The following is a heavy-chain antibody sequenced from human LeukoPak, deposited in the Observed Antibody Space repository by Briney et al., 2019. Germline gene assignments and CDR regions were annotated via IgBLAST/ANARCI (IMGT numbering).Heavy chain of an antibody. CDR3: ASLSRDGYNFGYYFDY. D-gene: IGHD5-24*01. CDR1: GGSISSSSYY. V-gene: IGHV4-39*07. J-gene: IGHJ4*02. Sequence: SETLSLTCTVSGGSISSSSYYWGWIRQPPGKGLEWIGSIYYSGSTYYNPSLKSRVTISVDTSKNQFSLKLSSVTAADTAVYYCASLSRDGYNFGYYFDYWGQGTLVTVSS. CDR2: IYYSGST.